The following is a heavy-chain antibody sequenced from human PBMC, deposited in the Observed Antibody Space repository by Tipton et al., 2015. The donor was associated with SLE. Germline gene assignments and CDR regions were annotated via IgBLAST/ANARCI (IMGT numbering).Heavy chain of an antibody. CDR2: IYSGGSR. CDR3: VRHLGDYGNNLFDY. V-gene: IGHV3-23*03. J-gene: IGHJ4*02. Sequence: GSLRLSCAASGFTFVSHGMSWVRQAPGKGLEWVSFIYSGGSRYYADSVEGRFTISRDNSKNMVYLQMNSLRPEDTAVYFCVRHLGDYGNNLFDYWGQGTLVTVSS. D-gene: IGHD4/OR15-4a*01. CDR1: GFTFVSHG.